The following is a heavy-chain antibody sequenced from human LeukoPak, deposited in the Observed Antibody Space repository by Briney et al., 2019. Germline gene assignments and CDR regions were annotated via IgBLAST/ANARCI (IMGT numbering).Heavy chain of an antibody. CDR3: ARDFYYGSGSSTYYFDY. CDR1: GGSISSYY. Sequence: SETLSLTCTVSGGSISSYYWSWIRQPPGKGLEWIGYIYYSGSTNYNPSLKSRVTISVDTSKNQFSLKLSSVTAADTAVYYCARDFYYGSGSSTYYFDYWGQGTLVTVSS. J-gene: IGHJ4*02. CDR2: IYYSGST. V-gene: IGHV4-59*12. D-gene: IGHD3-10*01.